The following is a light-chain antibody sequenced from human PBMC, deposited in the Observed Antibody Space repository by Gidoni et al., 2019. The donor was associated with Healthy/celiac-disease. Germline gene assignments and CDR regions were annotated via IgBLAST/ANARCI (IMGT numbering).Light chain of an antibody. CDR2: AAS. CDR3: QQSYSTPLT. J-gene: IGKJ4*01. V-gene: IGKV1-39*01. Sequence: DIQMTQAPSSLSASVADRVTITCRASQSISSYLNWCQQKPGKAPKLLIYAASSLQSGVPSRFSGSGSGTDFTLTISSLQPEDFATYYCQQSYSTPLTFGGGTKVEIK. CDR1: QSISSY.